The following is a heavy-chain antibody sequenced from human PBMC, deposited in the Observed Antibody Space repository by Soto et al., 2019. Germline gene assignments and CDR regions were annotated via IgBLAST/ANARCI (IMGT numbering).Heavy chain of an antibody. Sequence: QVQLEQSGAEVKQPGSSVRVSCKTSGGTFSTYAINWVRQAPGQGLEWMGAIIPLFGTADYSQKFQGRVTITADESTSTAYMELSTLRSDDTAVYFCARPEGTYCSGYYYFDFWGQGTLVTVSS. CDR3: ARPEGTYCSGYYYFDF. CDR2: IIPLFGTA. V-gene: IGHV1-69*01. D-gene: IGHD6-19*01. J-gene: IGHJ4*02. CDR1: GGTFSTYA.